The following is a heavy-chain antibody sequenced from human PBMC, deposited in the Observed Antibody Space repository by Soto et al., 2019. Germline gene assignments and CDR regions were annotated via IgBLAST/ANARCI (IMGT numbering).Heavy chain of an antibody. CDR1: GFSLSTSGVG. Sequence: SGPTLVNPTQTLTLTCTFSGFSLSTSGVGVGWIRQPPGKALEWLALIYWDDDKRYSPSLKSRLTITKDTSKNQVVLTMTNMDPVDTATYYCAHRRRYYYDSSGSYYFDYRGQGTLVTVSS. CDR2: IYWDDDK. J-gene: IGHJ4*02. D-gene: IGHD3-22*01. V-gene: IGHV2-5*02. CDR3: AHRRRYYYDSSGSYYFDY.